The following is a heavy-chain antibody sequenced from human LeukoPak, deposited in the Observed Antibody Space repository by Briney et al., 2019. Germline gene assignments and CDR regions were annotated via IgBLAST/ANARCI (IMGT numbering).Heavy chain of an antibody. D-gene: IGHD3-10*01. CDR3: AREGKGITMVRGVPDY. J-gene: IGHJ4*02. Sequence: ASVKVSCKASGYTFTSYGISWVRQAPGQGLEWMGWISAYNGNTNYAQKLQGRVTITADKSTSTAYMELSSLRSEDTAVYYCAREGKGITMVRGVPDYWGQGTLVTVSS. CDR1: GYTFTSYG. V-gene: IGHV1-18*01. CDR2: ISAYNGNT.